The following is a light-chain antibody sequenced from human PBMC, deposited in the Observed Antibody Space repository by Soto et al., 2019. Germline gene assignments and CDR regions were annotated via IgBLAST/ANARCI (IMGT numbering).Light chain of an antibody. J-gene: IGKJ4*01. CDR2: GAS. CDR1: QDISSY. Sequence: EIVMTQSPATLSVSPGERATLSCRASQDISSYLAWYQQKPGKAPRLLIYGASSRATGIPARFSGSGSGTEFTLTISSLQSEDFAVYYCQQDNNWPLTFGGGTKVDIK. CDR3: QQDNNWPLT. V-gene: IGKV3-15*01.